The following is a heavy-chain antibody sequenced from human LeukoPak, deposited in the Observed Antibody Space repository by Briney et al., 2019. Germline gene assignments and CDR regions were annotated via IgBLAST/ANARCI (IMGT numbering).Heavy chain of an antibody. CDR2: IYYSGST. CDR1: GGSISSRSYY. J-gene: IGHJ4*02. CDR3: ARDISDAAAGRMEHDY. V-gene: IGHV4-39*07. Sequence: SETLSLTCTVSGGSISSRSYYWGWIRQPPGKGLEWIVSIYYSGSTYYNPSLKSRVTISVDTSKNQFSLKLSSVTAADTAVYYCARDISDAAAGRMEHDYWGQGTLVTVSS. D-gene: IGHD6-13*01.